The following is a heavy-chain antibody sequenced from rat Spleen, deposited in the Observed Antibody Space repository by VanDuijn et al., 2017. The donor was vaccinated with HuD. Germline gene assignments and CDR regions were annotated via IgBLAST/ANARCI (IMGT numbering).Heavy chain of an antibody. V-gene: IGHV2-13*01. CDR3: TRDNNNYFDY. D-gene: IGHD1-10*01. J-gene: IGHJ2*01. CDR2: IWGNGNT. CDR1: GFSLSNYG. Sequence: QVQLKESGPGLVQPSQTLSLTCTVSGFSLSNYGVIWVRQPPGKGLEWMGLIWGNGNTNYNSALKSRLSISRDTSKNQVFLKMNRLQIADTVIYYCTRDNNNYFDYWGQGVMVTVSS.